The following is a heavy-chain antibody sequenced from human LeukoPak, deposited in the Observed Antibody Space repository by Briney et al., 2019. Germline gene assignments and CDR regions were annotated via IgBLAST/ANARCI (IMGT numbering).Heavy chain of an antibody. CDR2: INPNSGGT. Sequence: WASVKVSCKASGGTFSSYAISWVRQAPGQGLEWMGWINPNSGGTNYAQKFQGRVTMTRDTSISTAYMELSRLRSDDTAVYYCAISGSYWASFDYWGQGTLVTVSS. CDR3: AISGSYWASFDY. J-gene: IGHJ4*02. D-gene: IGHD1-26*01. V-gene: IGHV1-2*02. CDR1: GGTFSSYA.